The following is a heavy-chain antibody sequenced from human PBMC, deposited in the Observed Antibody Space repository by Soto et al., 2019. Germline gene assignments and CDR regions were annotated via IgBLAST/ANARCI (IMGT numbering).Heavy chain of an antibody. CDR2: FDPEDGET. CDR1: GYTLTELS. V-gene: IGHV1-24*01. J-gene: IGHJ3*02. Sequence: ASVKVSCKVSGYTLTELSMHWVRQAPGKGLEWMGGFDPEDGETIYAQKSQGRVTMTEDTSTDTAYMELSSLRSEDTAVYYRATDTKQWLSAFDIWGQGTMVTVSS. D-gene: IGHD6-19*01. CDR3: ATDTKQWLSAFDI.